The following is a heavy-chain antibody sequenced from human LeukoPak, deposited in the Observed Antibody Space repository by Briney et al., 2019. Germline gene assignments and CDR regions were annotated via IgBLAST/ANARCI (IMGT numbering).Heavy chain of an antibody. CDR1: GFTFSSYA. J-gene: IGHJ4*02. V-gene: IGHV3-23*01. CDR3: ARGATGLRDYFDY. CDR2: ISGSGGST. Sequence: GGSLRLSCAASGFTFSSYAMSWVRQAPGKGLEWVSAISGSGGSTYYADSVKGRFTISRDNAKNSLYLQMNSLRAEDTAVYYCARGATGLRDYFDYWGQGTLVTVSS. D-gene: IGHD3-9*01.